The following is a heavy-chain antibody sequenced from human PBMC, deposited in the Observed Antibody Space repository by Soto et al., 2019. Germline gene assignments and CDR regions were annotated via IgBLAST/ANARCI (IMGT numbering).Heavy chain of an antibody. CDR3: AQALVFTGGDGFDI. CDR1: GGSITTGGRY. J-gene: IGHJ3*02. V-gene: IGHV4-31*02. CDR2: IYYSGNT. Sequence: QVRLQEWGPGLVKPSQTLSLKCSVSGGSITTGGRYWSWIRQLPVKGVEWIGDIYYSGNTYYNASLKSRVTISVEAAKNQFSLKLSSVTAADTAVYYCAQALVFTGGDGFDIWGQGRLVTVSS. D-gene: IGHD1-1*01.